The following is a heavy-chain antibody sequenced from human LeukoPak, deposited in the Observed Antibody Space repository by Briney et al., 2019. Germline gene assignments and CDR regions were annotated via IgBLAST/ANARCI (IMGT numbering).Heavy chain of an antibody. V-gene: IGHV4-39*01. Sequence: PSETLSLTCTVSGGSISSSSYYWGWIRQPPGKGLEWIGSIYYSGSTYYNPSLKSRVTISVDTSKNQFSLKLSSVTAADTAVYYCASSVGGTTINFDYWGQGTLVTVSS. CDR1: GGSISSSSYY. J-gene: IGHJ4*02. D-gene: IGHD2/OR15-2a*01. CDR3: ASSVGGTTINFDY. CDR2: IYYSGST.